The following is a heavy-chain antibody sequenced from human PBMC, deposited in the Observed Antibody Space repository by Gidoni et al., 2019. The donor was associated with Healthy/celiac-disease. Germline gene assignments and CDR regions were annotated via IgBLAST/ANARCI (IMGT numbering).Heavy chain of an antibody. V-gene: IGHV3-11*01. CDR2: ISGSGSTL. CDR3: ARDPSAAGNY. CDR1: GFTFSDYY. Sequence: QVQLVESGGGLVKPGGSLRLSGAASGFTFSDYYMSWIRQAPGMELEWVSSISGSGSTLYYSDSVKGRFTISRDNAKNSLYLQMNSLSAEDTAVYYCARDPSAAGNYWGQGTLVTVSS. D-gene: IGHD6-13*01. J-gene: IGHJ4*02.